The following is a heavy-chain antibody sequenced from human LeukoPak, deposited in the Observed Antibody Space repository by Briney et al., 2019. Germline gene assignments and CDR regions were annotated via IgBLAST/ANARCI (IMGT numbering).Heavy chain of an antibody. CDR3: ARDSYGDYYFDY. CDR2: INPNSGGT. V-gene: IGHV1-2*02. Sequence: ASVKVSCKASGYTFTGYYMHWVRQAPGQGLEWMGWINPNSGGTNYAQKFQGRVTMTRDTSISTAYMELSRLRSDDTAEYYCARDSYGDYYFDYWGQGTLVTVSS. CDR1: GYTFTGYY. J-gene: IGHJ4*02. D-gene: IGHD4-17*01.